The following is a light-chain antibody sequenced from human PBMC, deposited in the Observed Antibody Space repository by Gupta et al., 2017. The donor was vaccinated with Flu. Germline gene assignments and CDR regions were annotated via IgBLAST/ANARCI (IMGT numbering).Light chain of an antibody. CDR2: EVS. V-gene: IGLV2-14*01. CDR3: SSYTGSSTL. CDR1: SSDVGAYKF. Sequence: QSALTQPASVSGSPGQSVTISCTGTSSDVGAYKFVSWYQQHPGKAPKLMIFEVSYRPSGISDRFSGSKSGNTASLTISGLQAEDEADYYCSSYTGSSTLFGGGTKLTVL. J-gene: IGLJ3*02.